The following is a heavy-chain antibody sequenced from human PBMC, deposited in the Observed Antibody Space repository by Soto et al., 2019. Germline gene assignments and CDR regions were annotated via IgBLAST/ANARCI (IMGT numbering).Heavy chain of an antibody. CDR1: GFTFSSYA. CDR3: AKLGFVLMELYYFHQ. J-gene: IGHJ4*01. D-gene: IGHD2-8*01. CDR2: ISGNSGKT. V-gene: IGHV3-23*01. Sequence: LRLSCTASGFTFSSYAMSWVRQAPGKELEWVSTISGNSGKTNYAESVKGRFSISRDNSKNTVHLQLDSPRAEDTAVYFCAKLGFVLMELYYFHQWGHGTLVTVSS.